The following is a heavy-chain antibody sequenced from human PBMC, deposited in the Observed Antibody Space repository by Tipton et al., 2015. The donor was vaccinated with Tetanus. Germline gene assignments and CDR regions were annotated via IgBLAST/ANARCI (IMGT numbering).Heavy chain of an antibody. CDR2: INARTHTI. CDR1: GFKFSDYS. J-gene: IGHJ4*02. V-gene: IGHV3-48*02. CDR3: ARGSGAMDS. Sequence: SLRLSCAVSGFKFSDYSMNWVRQAPGKGLEWISCINARTHTIYYADSVKGRFTISRDNAKNSLYLQMTSLRDEDTAVYYCARGSGAMDSWGQGTLVTVSS. D-gene: IGHD7-27*01.